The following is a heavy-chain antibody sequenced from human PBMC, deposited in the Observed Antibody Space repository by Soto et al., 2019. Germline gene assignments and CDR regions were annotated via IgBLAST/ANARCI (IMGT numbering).Heavy chain of an antibody. CDR3: TTLNYGVDV. J-gene: IGHJ6*02. V-gene: IGHV3-15*01. Sequence: LRLSCAASGFSFSNAWMSWVRQLPGKGLEWVGHIKSKTDGGTADYAAPVKGRFTISRDDSKNTLYLQMNSLKTEDTAMFYCTTLNYGVDVWGQGTTVTVSS. CDR2: IKSKTDGGTA. CDR1: GFSFSNAW.